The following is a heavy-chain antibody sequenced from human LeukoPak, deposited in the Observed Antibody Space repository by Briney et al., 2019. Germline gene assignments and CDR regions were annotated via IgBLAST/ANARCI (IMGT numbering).Heavy chain of an antibody. CDR2: ISGSGGST. CDR1: GFTFSSYA. Sequence: GSLRLSFAASGFTFSSYAMSWVRQAPGKGLEWVSAISGSGGSTYYADSVKGRFTISRDNSKNTLYLQMNSLRAEDTAVYYCAKDQGYSYGYGTYFQHWGQGTLVTVSS. D-gene: IGHD5-18*01. CDR3: AKDQGYSYGYGTYFQH. J-gene: IGHJ1*01. V-gene: IGHV3-23*01.